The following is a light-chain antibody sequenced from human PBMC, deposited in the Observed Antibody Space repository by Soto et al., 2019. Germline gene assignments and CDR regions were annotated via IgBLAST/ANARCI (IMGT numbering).Light chain of an antibody. CDR2: NAD. J-gene: IGKJ1*01. CDR1: QDINRW. CDR3: QEYTSDPRT. V-gene: IGKV1-5*01. Sequence: DIQMTQSPSSLSASVGDRVTITCRASQDINRWLAWYQQKPGKAPKILIYNADTLESGVPSRFSGSGSGTEFTLTISSLQADDFATYYCQEYTSDPRTFGQGTKVDIK.